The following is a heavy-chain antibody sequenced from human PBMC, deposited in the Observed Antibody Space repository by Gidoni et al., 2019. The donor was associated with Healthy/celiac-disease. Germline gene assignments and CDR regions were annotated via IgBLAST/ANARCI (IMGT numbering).Heavy chain of an antibody. CDR1: GGTFSSYA. CDR2: IIPSFGTA. Sequence: QVQLVQSGAEVKKPGSSVKVSCKASGGTFSSYAISWVRQAPGQGLEWMGGIIPSFGTANYAQKFQGRVTIIADKSTSTAYMELSSLRSEDTAVYYCARVTMVRGVTKAYYYGMDVWGQGTTVTVSS. D-gene: IGHD3-10*01. CDR3: ARVTMVRGVTKAYYYGMDV. V-gene: IGHV1-69*06. J-gene: IGHJ6*02.